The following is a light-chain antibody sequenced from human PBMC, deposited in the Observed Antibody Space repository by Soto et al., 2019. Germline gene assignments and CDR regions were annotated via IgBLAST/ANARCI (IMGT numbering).Light chain of an antibody. V-gene: IGKV2-28*01. J-gene: IGKJ4*01. CDR3: MQALQTPLT. Sequence: DIVMTQSPLSLPVTPGEPASISCRSSQSLLHSNGYNYLDWYLQKPGQSPQLLIYLGSNRASGVPDRFSGSVSGTDFTLKISREEAEDVGVYYCMQALQTPLTFGGGTKVEIK. CDR1: QSLLHSNGYNY. CDR2: LGS.